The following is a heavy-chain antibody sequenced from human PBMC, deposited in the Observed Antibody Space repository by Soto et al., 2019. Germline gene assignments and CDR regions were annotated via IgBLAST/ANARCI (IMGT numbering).Heavy chain of an antibody. CDR2: LWFDGTNE. D-gene: IGHD3-3*01. V-gene: IGHV3-33*01. CDR1: GFRVNSYG. Sequence: PGGSPGLSCAASGFRVNSYGMHWVRQAPGKGLEWVAGLWFDGTNEKYEDSVRGRFTVSRDNSKNTLYLQMNSLRVEYIAVYYCARDLWPIENLFCYWGQGVLVSVSS. J-gene: IGHJ4*02. CDR3: ARDLWPIENLFCY.